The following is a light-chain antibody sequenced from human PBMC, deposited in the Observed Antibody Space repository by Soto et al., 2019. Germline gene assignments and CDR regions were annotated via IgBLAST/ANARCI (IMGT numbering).Light chain of an antibody. J-gene: IGKJ3*01. CDR1: QTVTSNY. CDR3: QQSYSTLFT. V-gene: IGKV3-20*01. CDR2: GAS. Sequence: EIVLTQSPGTLSSSPGERATLSCRASQTVTSNYLAWYQQKPGQAPRLLFFGASIRATGLPDRFSGGGSGTDFTLTISRLEPEDFAVYYCQQSYSTLFTFGPGTKVDIK.